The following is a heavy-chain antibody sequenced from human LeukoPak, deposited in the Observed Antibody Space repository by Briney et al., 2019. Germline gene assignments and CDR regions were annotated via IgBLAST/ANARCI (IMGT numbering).Heavy chain of an antibody. V-gene: IGHV1-2*02. CDR2: INPNSGGT. J-gene: IGHJ5*02. CDR1: GYTFTGYY. CDR3: ARDVIVPAANWFDP. Sequence: ASVKVSCKASGYTFTGYYMHWVRQAPGQGLEWMGWINPNSGGTNYAQKFQGRVTTTRDTSISTAYMELSRLRSDDTAVYYCARDVIVPAANWFDPWGQGTLVTVSS. D-gene: IGHD2-2*01.